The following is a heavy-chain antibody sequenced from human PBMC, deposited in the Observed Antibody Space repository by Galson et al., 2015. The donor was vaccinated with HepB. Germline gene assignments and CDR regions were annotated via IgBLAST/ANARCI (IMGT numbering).Heavy chain of an antibody. V-gene: IGHV3-53*01. Sequence: SLRLSCAASGFIVKSSYMSWVRQAPGKGLQWVSTIYSGGHGYYTDSVKGRFSISRDTNKNTIFLQMNNLGADDTAVYYCASPFCIDSNCCPLWHWGQGTLVTVSS. CDR1: GFIVKSSY. J-gene: IGHJ4*02. D-gene: IGHD2-21*01. CDR3: ASPFCIDSNCCPLWH. CDR2: IYSGGHG.